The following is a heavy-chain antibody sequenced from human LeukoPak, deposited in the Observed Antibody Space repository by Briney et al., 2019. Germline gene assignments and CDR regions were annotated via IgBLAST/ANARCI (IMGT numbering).Heavy chain of an antibody. CDR3: ARGGSGWYFDN. CDR2: ISTDSKNE. Sequence: GRPLRLSCAASGFTFNTYPIHWVRQAPGKGLEWVTVISTDSKNEYYADSVKGRFTISRDNSKNTLYLQMNSLRPEDTAVYYCARGGSGWYFDNWGQGTLVTVSS. V-gene: IGHV3-30*04. CDR1: GFTFNTYP. D-gene: IGHD6-19*01. J-gene: IGHJ4*02.